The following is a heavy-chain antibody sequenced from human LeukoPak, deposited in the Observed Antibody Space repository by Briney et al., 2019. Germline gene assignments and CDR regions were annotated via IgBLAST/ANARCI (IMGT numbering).Heavy chain of an antibody. D-gene: IGHD1-26*01. CDR2: IYSGGNT. Sequence: GGSLRLSCAASGFTVSSNYMSWVRQAPGKGLEWVSVIYSGGNTNYADSVKGRFTISRDNSKNTLYLQMNSLRAEDTAVYYCARDRVGATDYFDYWGQGTLVTVSS. V-gene: IGHV3-53*05. CDR3: ARDRVGATDYFDY. CDR1: GFTVSSNY. J-gene: IGHJ4*02.